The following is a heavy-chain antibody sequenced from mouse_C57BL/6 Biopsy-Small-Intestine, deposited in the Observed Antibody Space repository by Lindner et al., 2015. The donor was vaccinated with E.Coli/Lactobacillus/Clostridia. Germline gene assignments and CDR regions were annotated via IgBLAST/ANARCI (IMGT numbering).Heavy chain of an antibody. V-gene: IGHV1-55*01. Sequence: VKVSCKASGYTFSTHGITWVRQAPGQGLEWMGWISGYNGNTNYAQKFQGRVTMTTDTSTSTAYMELRNLTSDDTAVYYCARDEASSTWYLWYFDLCGRGTLVTVSS. D-gene: IGHD3-2*02. J-gene: IGHJ1*01. CDR2: ISGYNGNT. CDR1: GYTFSTHG. CDR3: ARDEASSTWYLWYFDL.